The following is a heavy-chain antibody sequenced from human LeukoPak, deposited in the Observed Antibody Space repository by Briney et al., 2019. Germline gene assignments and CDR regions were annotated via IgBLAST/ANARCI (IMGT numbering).Heavy chain of an antibody. CDR2: IYPKSGNT. V-gene: IGHV1-8*01. CDR1: ESTFTRYD. D-gene: IGHD5-18*01. CDR3: ARGGRYSYGYDY. Sequence: ASVNVSDTPSESTFTRYDTNRLRQATGHGLEWMGWIYPKSGNTGYAQQFQGRFTMTRNTSISTAYMELSSLRSEDTAVYYCARGGRYSYGYDYWGQGTLVTVSS. J-gene: IGHJ4*02.